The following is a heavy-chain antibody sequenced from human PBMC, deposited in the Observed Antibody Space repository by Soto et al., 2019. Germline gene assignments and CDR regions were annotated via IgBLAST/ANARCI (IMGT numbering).Heavy chain of an antibody. J-gene: IGHJ4*02. CDR3: ARRGGTTGVFDF. D-gene: IGHD1-7*01. Sequence: EVQLLESGGDLVQPGGSLTLSCAASGFTFGTYAISWVRRAPGKGRDWVSAISGNGSDTYLGASVTGRFSISRANSNNMLYLQMSSRRGEATASYYCARRGGTTGVFDFWGQGTRVIVSS. CDR1: GFTFGTYA. V-gene: IGHV3-23*02. CDR2: ISGNGSDT.